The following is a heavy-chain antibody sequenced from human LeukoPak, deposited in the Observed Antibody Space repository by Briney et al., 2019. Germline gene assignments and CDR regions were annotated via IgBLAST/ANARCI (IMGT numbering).Heavy chain of an antibody. J-gene: IGHJ5*02. V-gene: IGHV4-61*08. Sequence: PSETLSLTCTVSGGSISSGGYYWSWIRQPPGKRLEWIGYISYTGSTNYTPSLKSRVTISVDTSKNQFSLKLNSVTAADTAVYYCARLYCSRTSCYYGSWGQGTLVTVSS. CDR3: ARLYCSRTSCYYGS. CDR1: GGSISSGGYY. CDR2: ISYTGST. D-gene: IGHD2-2*01.